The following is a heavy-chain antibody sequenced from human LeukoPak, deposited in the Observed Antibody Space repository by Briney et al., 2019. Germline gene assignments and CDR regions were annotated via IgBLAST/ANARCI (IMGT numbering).Heavy chain of an antibody. CDR3: ARQGGALGPYDS. Sequence: SETLSLTCTVSGGSISSSSYYWGWIRQPPGKGLEWVGSIYYSGNTYYNPSPKSRVTISVDTSKNQFSLKLSSVTAADTAVYYCARQGGALGPYDSWGQGTLVTVSS. D-gene: IGHD3-16*01. CDR1: GGSISSSSYY. J-gene: IGHJ4*02. CDR2: IYYSGNT. V-gene: IGHV4-39*01.